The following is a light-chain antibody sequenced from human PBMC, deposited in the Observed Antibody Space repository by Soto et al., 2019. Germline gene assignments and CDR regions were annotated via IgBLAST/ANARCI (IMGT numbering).Light chain of an antibody. CDR2: EVN. CDR1: SSDIGAYDY. Sequence: QSALTQPASLSGSPGQSITISCTGTSSDIGAYDYVSWFQQHPGKAPKLMISEVNNRPSGVSNRFSGSKSGNTAYLTISGLQVEDEAEYFCFSFTPTRTHVFGTGTNVTGL. V-gene: IGLV2-14*01. J-gene: IGLJ1*01. CDR3: FSFTPTRTHV.